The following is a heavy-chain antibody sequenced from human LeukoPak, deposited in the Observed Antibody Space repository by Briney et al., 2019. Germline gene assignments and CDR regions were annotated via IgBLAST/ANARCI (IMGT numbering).Heavy chain of an antibody. CDR2: WSILSGIT. CDR3: AREFEYSTSGAGY. Sequence: GGPLRLPGPGSEFPSMGYTMTWVPQPPGKGLKGASPWSILSGITYYAESVKGRFTVSRDNAKNLLHLQMNSLRVEDTAIYYCAREFEYSTSGAGYWGQGTLVTVSS. D-gene: IGHD6-6*01. CDR1: EFPSMGYT. V-gene: IGHV3-21*01. J-gene: IGHJ4*02.